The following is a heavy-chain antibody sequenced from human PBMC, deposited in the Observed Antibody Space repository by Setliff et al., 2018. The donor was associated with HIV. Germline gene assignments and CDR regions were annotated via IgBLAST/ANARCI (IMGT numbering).Heavy chain of an antibody. CDR1: GGSISSGSYY. CDR2: IHTSGST. V-gene: IGHV4-61*09. CDR3: ARVARMHPFDF. J-gene: IGHJ5*01. Sequence: SETLSLTCTVSGGSISSGSYYWSWIRQPAGKGLEWIGHIHTSGSTKYNPSLKSRVTISADTSKNQFSLNLSSVTAAETAVYYCARVARMHPFDFWGQGTLVTVSS.